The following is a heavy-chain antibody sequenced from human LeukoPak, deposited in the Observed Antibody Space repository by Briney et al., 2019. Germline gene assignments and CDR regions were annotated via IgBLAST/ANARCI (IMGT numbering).Heavy chain of an antibody. Sequence: PGGSLRLSCVAAGFSFSDHWMNWFRQAPGKGLEWGATIKKDGSEQYYVDSMKGRLTISRDNAKNSVYLRIHHLRAEDTAVYYCARDLGWLQSDYSGQGTLVTVSS. CDR1: GFSFSDHW. CDR3: ARDLGWLQSDY. D-gene: IGHD5-24*01. CDR2: IKKDGSEQ. J-gene: IGHJ4*02. V-gene: IGHV3-7*01.